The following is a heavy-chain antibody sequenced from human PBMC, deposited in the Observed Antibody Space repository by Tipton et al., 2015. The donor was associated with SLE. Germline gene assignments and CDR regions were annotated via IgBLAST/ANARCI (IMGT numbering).Heavy chain of an antibody. V-gene: IGHV4-61*05. CDR1: GGSISSSSYY. J-gene: IGHJ6*03. D-gene: IGHD4-23*01. Sequence: TLSLTCTVSGGSISSSSYYWGWIRQPPGKGLEWIGYIYYSGSTNYNPSLKSRVTISVDTSKNQFSLKLSSVTAADTAVYYCARRNSNRGRDTYYYYYYMDVWGKGTTVTVSS. CDR3: ARRNSNRGRDTYYYYYYMDV. CDR2: IYYSGST.